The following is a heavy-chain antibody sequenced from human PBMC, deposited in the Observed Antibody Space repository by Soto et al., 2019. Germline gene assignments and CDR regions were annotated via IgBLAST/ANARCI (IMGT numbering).Heavy chain of an antibody. CDR1: GFTFSSYA. V-gene: IGHV3-23*01. D-gene: IGHD2-2*01. CDR3: SRYLPGGRYYGMDV. Sequence: EVQLLESGGGLVQPGGSLRLSCAASGFTFSSYAMKWVRQAPGKGLEWVSLIGESGTPTYYADSVKGRFTISRDNSGNTVFLEMYSLRAEDTAVYYCSRYLPGGRYYGMDVWGQGTTVTVSS. CDR2: IGESGTPT. J-gene: IGHJ6*02.